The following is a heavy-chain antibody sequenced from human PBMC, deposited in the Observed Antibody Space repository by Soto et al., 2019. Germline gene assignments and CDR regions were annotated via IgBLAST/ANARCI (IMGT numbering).Heavy chain of an antibody. D-gene: IGHD2-8*01. Sequence: GGSLRLSCTASGFTFSNYWMNWVRQVPGKGLVWVSRLNGDGSVTKYADSVKGRFTISRDNAKNTVYLQMNSLGAEDTALYYCVRDLGNCFNGACSSWGHATLVTVSS. J-gene: IGHJ4*01. CDR2: LNGDGSVT. CDR3: VRDLGNCFNGACSS. V-gene: IGHV3-74*01. CDR1: GFTFSNYW.